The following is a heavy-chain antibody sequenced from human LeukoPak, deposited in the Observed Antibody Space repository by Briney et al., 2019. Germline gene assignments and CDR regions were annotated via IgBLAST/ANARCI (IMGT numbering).Heavy chain of an antibody. D-gene: IGHD5-24*01. CDR2: IYYSGST. J-gene: IGHJ4*02. V-gene: IGHV4-59*11. CDR3: ARGETDGYNDH. CDR1: GGSISSHY. Sequence: SETLSLTCTVSGGSISSHYWSWIRQPPGKGLEWIGYIYYSGSTNYNPSLKSRVTISVDTSKNQFSLKLSSVTAADTAVYYCARGETDGYNDHWGQGTLVTVSS.